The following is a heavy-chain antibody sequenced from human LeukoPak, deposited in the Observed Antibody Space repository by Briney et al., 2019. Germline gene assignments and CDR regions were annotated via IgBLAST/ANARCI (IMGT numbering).Heavy chain of an antibody. J-gene: IGHJ4*02. D-gene: IGHD3-22*01. CDR2: ISGYNGKT. CDR3: ARDMYDSSGHLDY. V-gene: IGHV1-18*01. Sequence: ASVKVSCKTSGGTFSSYAISWVRQAPGQGLEWMGWISGYNGKTNYAQKVQGRLTMTTDTSTSTAYMELRSLRSDDTAVYYCARDMYDSSGHLDYWGQGTLVTVSS. CDR1: GGTFSSYA.